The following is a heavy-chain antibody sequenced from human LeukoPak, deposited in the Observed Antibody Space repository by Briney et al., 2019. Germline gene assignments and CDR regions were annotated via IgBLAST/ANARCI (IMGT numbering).Heavy chain of an antibody. CDR3: ARGPNSNWSGLDF. V-gene: IGHV3-74*01. CDR1: GFSFSGHW. J-gene: IGHJ4*02. Sequence: GGSLRLSCTASGFSFSGHWMHWGRQLAGKGLVWVSRISPTGSTTSYADSVKGRFTVSRDNAKNTLYLQVNNLRAEDTAVYYCARGPNSNWSGLDFWGQGTLLTVSS. CDR2: ISPTGSTT. D-gene: IGHD6-6*01.